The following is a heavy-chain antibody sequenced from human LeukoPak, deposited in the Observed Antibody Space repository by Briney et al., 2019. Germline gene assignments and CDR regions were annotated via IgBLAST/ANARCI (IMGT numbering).Heavy chain of an antibody. J-gene: IGHJ4*02. CDR2: ISSDGTYT. Sequence: RGSLRLSCAASGFTFSSHLMHWVRQAPGKGLVWVSRISSDGTYTNYADSVRGRFTISRDNAKNTLYLQMNSLRAEDTAVYYCAKRAHYYDSSGYYYFDYWGQGTLVTVSS. V-gene: IGHV3-74*01. CDR3: AKRAHYYDSSGYYYFDY. D-gene: IGHD3-22*01. CDR1: GFTFSSHL.